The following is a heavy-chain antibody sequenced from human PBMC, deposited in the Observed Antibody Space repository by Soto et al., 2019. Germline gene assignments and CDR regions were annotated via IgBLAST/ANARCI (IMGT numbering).Heavy chain of an antibody. V-gene: IGHV1-69*13. CDR1: GGTFSSYA. CDR2: VIPIFGTA. CDR3: ASGYSRYVDY. D-gene: IGHD6-13*01. J-gene: IGHJ4*01. Sequence: ASVKVSCKDSGGTFSSYAISWVRPAPGQGLEWMGGVIPIFGTANYAQKFQGRVTTTADESTSTAHLELSSLRSGDTAVYYCASGYSRYVDYWG.